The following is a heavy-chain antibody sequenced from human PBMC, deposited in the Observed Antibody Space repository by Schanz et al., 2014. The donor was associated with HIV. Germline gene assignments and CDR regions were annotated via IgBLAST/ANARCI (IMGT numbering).Heavy chain of an antibody. CDR1: GGTFSNYA. CDR3: ARTHYSVVSSRAMDV. CDR2: IKTSGGTT. Sequence: QVQLVQSGAEVKMPGSSVKVSCKASGGTFSNYAMTWVRQAPGQGLEWMGMIKTSGGTTTYAQKFQGRVTLTRDTTATTVYMELSSLKSEDTAVYYCARTHYSVVSSRAMDVWGQGTTVTVSS. J-gene: IGHJ6*02. V-gene: IGHV1-46*01. D-gene: IGHD2-15*01.